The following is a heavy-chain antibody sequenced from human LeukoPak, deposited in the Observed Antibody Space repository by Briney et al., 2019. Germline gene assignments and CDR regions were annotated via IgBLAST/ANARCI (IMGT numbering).Heavy chain of an antibody. CDR3: AKDYFYYYGSGSYKGYFDY. V-gene: IGHV3-9*01. J-gene: IGHJ4*02. CDR2: ISWNSGSI. CDR1: GFTFGDYA. D-gene: IGHD3-10*01. Sequence: PGGSLRLSCTASGFTFGDYAMSWVRQAPGKGLEWVSGISWNSGSIGYADSVKGRFTISRDNAKNSLYLQMNSLRAEDTALYYCAKDYFYYYGSGSYKGYFDYWGQGTLVTVSS.